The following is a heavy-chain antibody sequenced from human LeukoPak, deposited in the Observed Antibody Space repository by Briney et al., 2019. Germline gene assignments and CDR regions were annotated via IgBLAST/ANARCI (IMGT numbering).Heavy chain of an antibody. V-gene: IGHV4-4*07. CDR2: IYSSGNT. CDR1: VGSIRLYF. CDR3: ARGKYDTTGYYRQFDY. D-gene: IGHD3-22*01. Sequence: SETLSLTCFVSVGSIRLYFVHWIRQSAGKGLEWVGRIYSSGNTDYNPSLESRLSMSVETSKNQVSLNLRSVTGADTAVYYCARGKYDTTGYYRQFDYWGQGTLVTVSS. J-gene: IGHJ4*02.